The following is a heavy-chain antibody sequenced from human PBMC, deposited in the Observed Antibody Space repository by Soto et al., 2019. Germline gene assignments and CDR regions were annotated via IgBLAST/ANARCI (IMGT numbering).Heavy chain of an antibody. V-gene: IGHV4-59*01. D-gene: IGHD4-17*01. Sequence: QVQLQESGPGLVKPSETLSLTCTVSGGSISSYYWSWIRQPPGKGLEWIGYIYYSGSTNYNPSLKSRVTISVDTSKNQFSLKLSSVTAADTAVYYCARDGMTTVTGDWYFDLWGRGTLVTVSS. CDR2: IYYSGST. J-gene: IGHJ2*01. CDR1: GGSISSYY. CDR3: ARDGMTTVTGDWYFDL.